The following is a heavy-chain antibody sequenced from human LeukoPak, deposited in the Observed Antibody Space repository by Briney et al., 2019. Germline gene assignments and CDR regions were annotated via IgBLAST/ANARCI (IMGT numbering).Heavy chain of an antibody. Sequence: GGSLRLSCAASGFTFSSYGMHWVRQAPGKGLEWVAVIWYDGSNKYYADSVKGRFTISRDNSKNALYLQMNSLRAEDTAVYYCATSIYGGNSLDYWGQGTLVTVSS. D-gene: IGHD4-23*01. V-gene: IGHV3-33*01. CDR2: IWYDGSNK. CDR1: GFTFSSYG. J-gene: IGHJ4*02. CDR3: ATSIYGGNSLDY.